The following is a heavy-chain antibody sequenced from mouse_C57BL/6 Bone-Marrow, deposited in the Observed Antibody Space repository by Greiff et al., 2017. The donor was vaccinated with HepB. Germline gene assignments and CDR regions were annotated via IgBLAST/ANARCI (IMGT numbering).Heavy chain of an antibody. D-gene: IGHD4-1*01. Sequence: VQLQQSGAELARPGASVKMSCKASGYTFTSYTMHWVKQRPGQGLEWIGYINPSSGYTKYNQTFKDKATLTADKSSSTAYMQLSSLTSEDSAGYYCAKNWGFAYWGQGTLVTVSA. CDR3: AKNWGFAY. J-gene: IGHJ3*01. CDR1: GYTFTSYT. V-gene: IGHV1-4*01. CDR2: INPSSGYT.